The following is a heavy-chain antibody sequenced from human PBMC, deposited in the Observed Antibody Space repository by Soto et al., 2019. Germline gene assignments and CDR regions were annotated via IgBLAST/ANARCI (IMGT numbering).Heavy chain of an antibody. D-gene: IGHD3-9*01. CDR3: ARQPRILTGYSGHFDY. J-gene: IGHJ4*02. V-gene: IGHV1-69*13. CDR2: IIPIFGTA. Sequence: SVKVSCKASGGTFSSYAISWVRQAPGQGLEWMGGIIPIFGTANYAQKFQGRVTITADESTSTAYMELSSLRSEDTAVYYCARQPRILTGYSGHFDYWGQGTLVTVSS. CDR1: GGTFSSYA.